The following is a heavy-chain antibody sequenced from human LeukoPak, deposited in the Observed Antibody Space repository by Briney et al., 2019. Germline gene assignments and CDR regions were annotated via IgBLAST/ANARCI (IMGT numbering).Heavy chain of an antibody. V-gene: IGHV4-4*07. D-gene: IGHD5-12*01. CDR1: GGSTSSFY. J-gene: IGHJ1*01. CDR3: ASGFDDRMGYGEYFQH. CDR2: IYTSGST. Sequence: PSETLSLTCTVSGGSTSSFYWSWIRQPAGKGLEWIGRIYTSGSTNYNPSLKSRVTVSVDTSKNQFSLKLTSVTAADTAMYYCASGFDDRMGYGEYFQHWGQGTLVTVSS.